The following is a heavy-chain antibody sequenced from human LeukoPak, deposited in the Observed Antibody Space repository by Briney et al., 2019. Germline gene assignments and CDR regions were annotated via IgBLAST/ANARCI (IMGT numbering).Heavy chain of an antibody. Sequence: PAGSLRLSCAASGFTFSRTWMYWVRRHPGKGLLWVSRINSDGSSTTYADSVKGRFTISRDNAKNTAYLQMNSLRGEDTAVYFCARDWHYAMDVWGQGATVTVSS. V-gene: IGHV3-74*01. CDR3: ARDWHYAMDV. CDR1: GFTFSRTW. CDR2: INSDGSST. J-gene: IGHJ6*02.